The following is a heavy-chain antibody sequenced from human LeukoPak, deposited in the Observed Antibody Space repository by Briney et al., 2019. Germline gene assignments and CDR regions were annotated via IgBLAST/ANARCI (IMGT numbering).Heavy chain of an antibody. V-gene: IGHV3-7*05. CDR1: GFTFNTYW. CDR2: IKEDVSEK. Sequence: PGGSLRLSCAASGFTFNTYWMSWVRQAPGKGLEWVANIKEDVSEKYYVDFVKGRFTISRDNAKNSLYLQMNSLRVEDTAVYYCARLPLTARLHFEYWGQGTLVTVSS. D-gene: IGHD5-12*01. J-gene: IGHJ4*02. CDR3: ARLPLTARLHFEY.